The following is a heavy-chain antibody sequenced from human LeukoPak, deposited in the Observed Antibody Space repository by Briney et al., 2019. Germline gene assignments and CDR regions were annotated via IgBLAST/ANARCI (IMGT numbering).Heavy chain of an antibody. J-gene: IGHJ4*02. V-gene: IGHV1-69*04. CDR3: ARAGAGYNGDY. CDR2: IIPILGIA. CDR1: GVSFSGNA. D-gene: IGHD5-24*01. Sequence: SLTVSWKASGVSFSGNAMSWVRQAPGQGLEWMGRIIPILGIANYAQTFQGRVTITADKSTSTAYMALSSLRSEDTAVYHCARAGAGYNGDYWGQGTLVTVSS.